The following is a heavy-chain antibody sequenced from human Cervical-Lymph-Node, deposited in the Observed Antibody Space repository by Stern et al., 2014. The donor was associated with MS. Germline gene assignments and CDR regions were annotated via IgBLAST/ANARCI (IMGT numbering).Heavy chain of an antibody. CDR1: GGTFSSYA. J-gene: IGHJ5*02. V-gene: IGHV1-69*01. CDR2: IIPIFGTA. Sequence: VQLVQSGAEVKKPGSSVKVSCKASGGTFSSYAISWVRQAPGQGLEWMGGIIPIFGTANYAQKFKGRVTITADESTSTAYMELSSLRSEDTAVYYCAREDYDSSGYDLETFDPWGQGTLVTVSS. CDR3: AREDYDSSGYDLETFDP. D-gene: IGHD3-22*01.